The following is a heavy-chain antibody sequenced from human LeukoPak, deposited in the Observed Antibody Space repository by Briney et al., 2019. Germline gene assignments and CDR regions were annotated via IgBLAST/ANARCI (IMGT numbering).Heavy chain of an antibody. CDR1: GGSISSYY. V-gene: IGHV4-59*01. Sequence: SETLSLTCTVSGGSISSYYWSWIRQPPGKGLEWIGYIYYSGSTNYNPSLKSRVTISVDTSKNQFSLKLSSVTAADTAVYYCARVLEYSSSSRGLGFFDYWGQGTLVTVSS. CDR3: ARVLEYSSSSRGLGFFDY. CDR2: IYYSGST. J-gene: IGHJ4*02. D-gene: IGHD6-6*01.